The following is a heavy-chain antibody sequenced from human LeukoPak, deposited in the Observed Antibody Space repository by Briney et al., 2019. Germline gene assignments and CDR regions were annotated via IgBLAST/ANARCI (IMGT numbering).Heavy chain of an antibody. CDR3: ARARTVNYFDY. V-gene: IGHV4-34*01. CDR1: GGSFSGYY. D-gene: IGHD3-16*02. Sequence: SETLSLTCAVYGGSFSGYYWSWIRQPPGKGLEWIGEINHSGSTNYNPSLKSRVTISVDTPKNQFSLKLSSVTAADTAVYYCARARTVNYFDYWGQGTLVTVSS. J-gene: IGHJ4*02. CDR2: INHSGST.